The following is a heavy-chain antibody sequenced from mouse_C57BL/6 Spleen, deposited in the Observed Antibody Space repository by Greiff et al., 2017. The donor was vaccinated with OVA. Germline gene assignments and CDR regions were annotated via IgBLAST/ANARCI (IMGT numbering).Heavy chain of an antibody. V-gene: IGHV1-52*01. CDR1: GYTFTSYW. CDR2: IDPSDSET. J-gene: IGHJ2*01. Sequence: QVQLQQPGAELMRPGSSVKLSCKASGYTFTSYWMHWVKQRPIQGLEWIGNIDPSDSETHYNQKFKDKATLTVDKSSSTAYMQLSSLTSEDSAVYYCARYYYGSSYYFDYWGQGTTLTVSS. D-gene: IGHD1-1*01. CDR3: ARYYYGSSYYFDY.